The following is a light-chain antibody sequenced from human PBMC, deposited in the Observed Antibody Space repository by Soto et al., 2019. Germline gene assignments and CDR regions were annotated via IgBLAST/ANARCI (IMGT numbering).Light chain of an antibody. CDR2: DAS. J-gene: IGKJ4*01. Sequence: DIQMTQSPASLSASVGDRVTLTCQASQDISNYLAWYQQKVGVAPKLLIYDASELEPGVPSRFSGSGSGTDFTLTIRSLQPEDFATYCCQQYGDLPLTFGGGTKVEI. CDR1: QDISNY. CDR3: QQYGDLPLT. V-gene: IGKV1-33*01.